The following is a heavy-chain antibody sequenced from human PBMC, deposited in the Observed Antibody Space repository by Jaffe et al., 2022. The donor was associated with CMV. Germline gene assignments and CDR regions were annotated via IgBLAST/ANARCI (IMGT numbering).Heavy chain of an antibody. D-gene: IGHD1-1*01. CDR1: GFTFSSYA. V-gene: IGHV3-23*01. CDR3: AKGGSRLERRYYYYGMDV. CDR2: ISGSGGST. J-gene: IGHJ6*02. Sequence: EVQLLESGGGLVQPGGSLRLSCAASGFTFSSYAMSWVRQAPGKGLEWVSAISGSGGSTYYADSVKGRFTISRDNSKNTLYLQMNSLRAEDTAVYYCAKGGSRLERRYYYYGMDVWGQGTTVTVSS.